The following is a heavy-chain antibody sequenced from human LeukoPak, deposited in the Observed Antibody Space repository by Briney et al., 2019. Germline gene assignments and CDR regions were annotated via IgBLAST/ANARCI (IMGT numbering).Heavy chain of an antibody. J-gene: IGHJ5*02. CDR2: IYYSGST. D-gene: IGHD3-22*01. CDR3: AGAYYYDSSGYYSTINWFDP. CDR1: GGSISSSTYY. Sequence: PSETLSLTCTVSGGSISSSTYYWDWIRQPPGKGLEWIGSIYYSGSTNYNPSLKSRVTISVDTSKNQFSLKLSSVTAADTAVYYCAGAYYYDSSGYYSTINWFDPWGQGTLVTVSS. V-gene: IGHV4-39*07.